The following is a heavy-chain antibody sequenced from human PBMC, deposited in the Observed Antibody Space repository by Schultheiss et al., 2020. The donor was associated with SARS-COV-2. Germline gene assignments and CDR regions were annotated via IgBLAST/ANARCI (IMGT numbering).Heavy chain of an antibody. CDR1: GFTFSSYG. Sequence: GGSLRLSCAASGFTFSSYGMHWVRQAPGKGLVWVAVIWYDGSNKYYADSVKGRFTISRDNSKNTLYLQMNSLRAEDTAVYYCAKALRWLQSYYFDYWGQGTLVTVSS. CDR2: IWYDGSNK. CDR3: AKALRWLQSYYFDY. D-gene: IGHD5-24*01. J-gene: IGHJ4*02. V-gene: IGHV3-30*02.